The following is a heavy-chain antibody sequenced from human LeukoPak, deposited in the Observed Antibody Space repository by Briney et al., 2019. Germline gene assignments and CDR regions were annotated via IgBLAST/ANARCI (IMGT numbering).Heavy chain of an antibody. CDR3: ATGSGYYYDH. D-gene: IGHD3-22*01. CDR2: AYDDGSNQ. CDR1: GFNFRIYG. Sequence: PGGSLRLSCAAAGFNFRIYGMHWVRQAPGKGLEWVAVAYDDGSNQYYADSVKGRFTISKDISKNTPYVQMNSLRAEDTAVYYCATGSGYYYDHWGQGTLVTVSS. V-gene: IGHV3-33*01. J-gene: IGHJ4*02.